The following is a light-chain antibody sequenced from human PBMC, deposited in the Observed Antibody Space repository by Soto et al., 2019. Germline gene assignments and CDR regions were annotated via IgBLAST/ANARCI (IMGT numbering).Light chain of an antibody. V-gene: IGKV1-39*01. J-gene: IGKJ3*01. Sequence: DIQMTQSPSSLSASVRDRVTITCRASQSISRYLNWYQQRPGKAPKLLIYAASSLESGVPSRFRGSGSGTDFTLTISSLQPEDFATYFCQQSFSTPFTFGPGTKVNI. CDR2: AAS. CDR1: QSISRY. CDR3: QQSFSTPFT.